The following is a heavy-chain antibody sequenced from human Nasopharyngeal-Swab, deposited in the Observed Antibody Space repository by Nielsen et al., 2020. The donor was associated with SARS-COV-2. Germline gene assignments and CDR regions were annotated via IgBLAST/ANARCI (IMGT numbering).Heavy chain of an antibody. CDR2: ISHNSGT. V-gene: IGHV4-59*11. CDR3: AKEGATGWFDP. CDR1: GVSITSQY. Sequence: ESLKISCTVSGVSITSQYWSWIRQPPGKGLEWIGYISHNSGTSYNPSLKSRVTMFMDTSKNQFSLRLTSVTAAGTAVYYCAKEGATGWFDPCGQGTLVTVSS. J-gene: IGHJ5*02.